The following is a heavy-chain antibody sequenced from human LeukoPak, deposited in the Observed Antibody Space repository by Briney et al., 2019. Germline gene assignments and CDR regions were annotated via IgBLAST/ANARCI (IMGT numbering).Heavy chain of an antibody. CDR1: GGSFSGYY. D-gene: IGHD3-9*01. CDR2: INHSGST. Sequence: SETLSLTCAVYGGSFSGYYWSWIRQPPGKGLEWIGEINHSGSTNYNPSLKSRVTISVDTSKNQFSLKLSSVTAADTAVYYCARQYYDILTGSTDAFDIWGQGTMVTVSS. V-gene: IGHV4-34*01. J-gene: IGHJ3*02. CDR3: ARQYYDILTGSTDAFDI.